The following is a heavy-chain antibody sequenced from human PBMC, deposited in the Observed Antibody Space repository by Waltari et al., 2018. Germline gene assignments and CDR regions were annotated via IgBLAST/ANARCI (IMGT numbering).Heavy chain of an antibody. CDR1: GYTFTGYY. D-gene: IGHD1-26*01. J-gene: IGHJ3*02. Sequence: VSCKASGYTFTGYYMHWVRQAPGQGLEWMGRINPNSGGTNYAQKFQGRVTMTRDTSISTAYMELSRLRSDDTAVYYCARDRDVGAFDIWGQGTMVTVSS. V-gene: IGHV1-2*06. CDR2: INPNSGGT. CDR3: ARDRDVGAFDI.